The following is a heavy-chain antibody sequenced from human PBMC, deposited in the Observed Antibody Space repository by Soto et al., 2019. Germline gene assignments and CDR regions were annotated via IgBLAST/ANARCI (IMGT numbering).Heavy chain of an antibody. D-gene: IGHD1-26*01. Sequence: PGGSLRLSCAASGFTFSSYGMHWVRQAPGKGLEWVAVISYDGSNKYYADSVKGRFTISRDNSKNTLYLQMNSLRAEDTAVYYCAKSRLWELDWGQGTLVTVS. V-gene: IGHV3-30*18. CDR2: ISYDGSNK. CDR1: GFTFSSYG. CDR3: AKSRLWELD. J-gene: IGHJ4*02.